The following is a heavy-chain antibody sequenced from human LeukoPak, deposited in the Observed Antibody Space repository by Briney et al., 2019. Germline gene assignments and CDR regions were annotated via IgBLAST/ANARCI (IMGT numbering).Heavy chain of an antibody. CDR2: ISSSSTHI. CDR1: GFTLSSYS. D-gene: IGHD6-6*01. V-gene: IGHV3-21*01. J-gene: IGHJ4*02. Sequence: PGGSLRLSCAASGFTLSSYSMNWVRHAPGKGLEWVSYISSSSTHIYYADLVKGRFTISRDNARNSLYLQMNSLRAEDTAIYYCARSEHSSSSFDYWGQGTLVTVSS. CDR3: ARSEHSSSSFDY.